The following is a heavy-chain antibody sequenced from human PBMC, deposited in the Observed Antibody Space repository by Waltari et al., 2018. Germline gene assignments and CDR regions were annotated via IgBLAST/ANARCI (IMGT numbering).Heavy chain of an antibody. V-gene: IGHV4-34*01. D-gene: IGHD2-15*01. J-gene: IGHJ4*02. Sequence: QVQLQQWGAGLLKPSETLSLTCAVYGGSFRGYYWCWIRQPPGKGLEWIGEINHSGSTNYNPSLKSRVTISVDTSKNQFSLKLSSVTAADTAVYYCAREGVARHYFDYWGQGTLVTVSS. CDR1: GGSFRGYY. CDR2: INHSGST. CDR3: AREGVARHYFDY.